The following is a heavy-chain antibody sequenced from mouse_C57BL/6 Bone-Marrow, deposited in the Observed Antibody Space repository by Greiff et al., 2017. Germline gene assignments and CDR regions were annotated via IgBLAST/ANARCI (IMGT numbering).Heavy chain of an antibody. D-gene: IGHD2-9*01. Sequence: QVQLKQSGAELVMPGASVKLSCKASGYTFTSYWMHWVKQRPGQGLEWIGEIDPSDSYTNYNQKFNVKSTLTVDKSSSTAYMQLSSLTSEDSAVYYCARLNAYYGYDWGYYYAMYYLGQGTSVTVSS. J-gene: IGHJ4*01. CDR2: IDPSDSYT. V-gene: IGHV1-69*01. CDR1: GYTFTSYW. CDR3: ARLNAYYGYDWGYYYAMYY.